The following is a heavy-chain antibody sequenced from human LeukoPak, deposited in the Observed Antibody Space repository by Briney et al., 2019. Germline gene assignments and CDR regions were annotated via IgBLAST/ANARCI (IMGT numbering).Heavy chain of an antibody. CDR2: ISSSSSYI. Sequence: GGSLRLSCAASGFTLSSYSMNGVRQAPGKGLEWVSSISSSSSYIYYADSVKGRVTISRDNAKNSLYLQMNSLSAEDTAVYYCERDCITLVREVIWFKWFDTWGQGTLVTVSS. CDR1: GFTLSSYS. V-gene: IGHV3-21*04. J-gene: IGHJ5*02. D-gene: IGHD3-10*01. CDR3: ERDCITLVREVIWFKWFDT.